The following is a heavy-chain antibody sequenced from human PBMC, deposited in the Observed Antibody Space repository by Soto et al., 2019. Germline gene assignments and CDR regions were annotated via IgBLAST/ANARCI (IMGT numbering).Heavy chain of an antibody. CDR1: GYTFTSYG. CDR3: ARAEELFDWFDP. D-gene: IGHD3-10*01. CDR2: ISAYKGNT. Sequence: ASVKVSCKASGYTFTSYGISWVRQAPGQGLEWMGWISAYKGNTNYAQKLRGKVTLTTYTSPSTAYLELRSLIFDDTAVYYCARAEELFDWFDPWGQGTLVTVSS. J-gene: IGHJ5*02. V-gene: IGHV1-18*01.